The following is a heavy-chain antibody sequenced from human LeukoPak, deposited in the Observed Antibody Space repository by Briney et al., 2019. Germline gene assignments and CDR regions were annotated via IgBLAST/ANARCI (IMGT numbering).Heavy chain of an antibody. CDR3: ARSYNSRGYYYYGMDV. V-gene: IGHV4-59*01. CDR2: IYYSGST. D-gene: IGHD3-22*01. Sequence: SETLSLTCTVSGGSISSYYGSWIRQPPGKGLEWIGYIYYSGSTGYNPSLKSRVTISVDTSKNQFSLKLSSVTAAGTAVYYCARSYNSRGYYYYGMDVWGQGTTVTVSS. J-gene: IGHJ6*02. CDR1: GGSISSYY.